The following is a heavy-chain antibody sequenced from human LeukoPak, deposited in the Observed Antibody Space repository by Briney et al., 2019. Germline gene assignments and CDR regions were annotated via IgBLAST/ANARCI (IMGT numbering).Heavy chain of an antibody. V-gene: IGHV4-59*08. J-gene: IGHJ4*02. CDR2: IYYSGST. CDR3: ARRGTGTYRGFDY. Sequence: PSETLSLTCTVSGGSISSYYWSWIRQPPGKGLEWIGYIYYSGSTNYNPSLKSRVTISVDTSKNQFSLKLSSVTAADTAVYYYARRGTGTYRGFDYWGQGTLVTVSS. CDR1: GGSISSYY. D-gene: IGHD1-7*01.